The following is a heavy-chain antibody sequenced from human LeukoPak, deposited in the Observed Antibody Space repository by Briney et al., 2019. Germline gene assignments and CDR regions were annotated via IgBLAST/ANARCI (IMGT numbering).Heavy chain of an antibody. J-gene: IGHJ4*02. V-gene: IGHV4-31*03. CDR3: AARPWSDYGDYHFDY. D-gene: IGHD4-17*01. Sequence: SQTLSLTCTVSGGSISSGGYYWSWIRQHPGKGLEWIGYMIYSGYTHYNPSLKSRVTISVDTSKNQFSLKLSSVTAADTAVYYCAARPWSDYGDYHFDYWGQGTLVTVSS. CDR1: GGSISSGGYY. CDR2: MIYSGYT.